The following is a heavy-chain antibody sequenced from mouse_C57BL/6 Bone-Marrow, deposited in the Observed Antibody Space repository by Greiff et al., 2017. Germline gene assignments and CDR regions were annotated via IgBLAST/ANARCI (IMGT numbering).Heavy chain of an antibody. CDR2: IDPETGGT. D-gene: IGHD1-1*01. Sequence: QVQLQQSGAELVRPGASVTLSCKASGYTFTDYEMHWVKQTPVHGLEWIGAIDPETGGTAYNQKFKGKAILTADKSSSTAYMELRSLTSEDSAVYYCTRGFATVVAPEAYWGQGTLVTVSA. CDR3: TRGFATVVAPEAY. V-gene: IGHV1-15*01. J-gene: IGHJ3*01. CDR1: GYTFTDYE.